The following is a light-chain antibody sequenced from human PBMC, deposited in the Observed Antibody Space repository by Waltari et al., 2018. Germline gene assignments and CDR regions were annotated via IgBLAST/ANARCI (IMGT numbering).Light chain of an antibody. CDR3: QQTYSSPYT. V-gene: IGKV1-39*01. Sequence: DIQMTQSPASLSASVGDRVTITCRASQTITSYLTWYQPRPGKPPQLLIFAASRLQNGVPSRFSGSGSGTTFSLTISNVQPEDFATYFCQQTYSSPYTFGQGTKVDIQ. CDR2: AAS. CDR1: QTITSY. J-gene: IGKJ2*01.